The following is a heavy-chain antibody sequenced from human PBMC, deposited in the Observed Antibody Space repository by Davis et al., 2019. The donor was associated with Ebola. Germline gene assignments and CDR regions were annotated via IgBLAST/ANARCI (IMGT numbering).Heavy chain of an antibody. Sequence: AASVKVSCKASGYTFSSYGISWVRQAPGQGLEWMGWISGYNGNTNYAQKFQGRVTMTTDTSTSTAYMELRSLRSDDTAVYYCATFVDTSSDYWGQGTLVTVSS. J-gene: IGHJ4*02. CDR1: GYTFSSYG. CDR2: ISGYNGNT. CDR3: ATFVDTSSDY. D-gene: IGHD5-18*01. V-gene: IGHV1-18*01.